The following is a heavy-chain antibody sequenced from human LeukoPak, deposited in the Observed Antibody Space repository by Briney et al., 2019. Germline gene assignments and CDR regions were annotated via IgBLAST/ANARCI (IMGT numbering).Heavy chain of an antibody. D-gene: IGHD5-18*01. CDR2: INPNSGGT. Sequence: GASVKVSCKASGYTLTGYYMHWVRQAPGQGLEWMGWINPNSGGTNYAQKFQGRVTMTRDTSISTAYMELSRLRSDDTAVYYCARPHSYGYGYYFDYWGQGTLVTVSS. CDR3: ARPHSYGYGYYFDY. J-gene: IGHJ4*02. CDR1: GYTLTGYY. V-gene: IGHV1-2*02.